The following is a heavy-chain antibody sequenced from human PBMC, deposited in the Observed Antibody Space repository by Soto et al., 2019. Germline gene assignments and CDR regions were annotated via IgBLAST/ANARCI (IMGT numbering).Heavy chain of an antibody. CDR3: ARVAARQKTDS. V-gene: IGHV3-7*05. CDR2: IRQDGGLK. CDR1: GFTFSSFW. Sequence: GGSLRLSCAASGFTFSSFWMTWVRQAPGKGLEWVANIRQDGGLKYYLASVKGRFTVSRDNAKNSLYLDMSNLRADDMAVYYCARVAARQKTDSWGQGTLVTVSS. J-gene: IGHJ4*02. D-gene: IGHD6-6*01.